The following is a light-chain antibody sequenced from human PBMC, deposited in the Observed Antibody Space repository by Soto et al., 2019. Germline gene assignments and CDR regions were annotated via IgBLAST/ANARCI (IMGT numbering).Light chain of an antibody. Sequence: QSALTQPASVSGSPGQSITISCTGTSSDVGGYNYVSWYQQHPGKAPKLMIYDVSNRPSGVSNRFSGSKSGNTASLTISLLQAEDEADYYCSSYTSSFYVFGTGTKVTVL. CDR3: SSYTSSFYV. CDR1: SSDVGGYNY. CDR2: DVS. J-gene: IGLJ1*01. V-gene: IGLV2-14*01.